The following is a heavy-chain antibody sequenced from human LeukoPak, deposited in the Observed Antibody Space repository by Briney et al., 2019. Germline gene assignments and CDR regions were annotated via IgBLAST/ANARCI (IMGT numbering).Heavy chain of an antibody. CDR3: ARGDIVVVPAAMDPPFDY. Sequence: ASVKVSCKASGYTFTSYGISWVRQAPGQGLEWMGWISAYNGNTNYAQKLQGRVTMTTDTSTSTAYMELRSLRSDDTAVYYCARGDIVVVPAAMDPPFDYWGQGTLVTVSS. CDR1: GYTFTSYG. D-gene: IGHD2-2*01. V-gene: IGHV1-18*04. CDR2: ISAYNGNT. J-gene: IGHJ4*02.